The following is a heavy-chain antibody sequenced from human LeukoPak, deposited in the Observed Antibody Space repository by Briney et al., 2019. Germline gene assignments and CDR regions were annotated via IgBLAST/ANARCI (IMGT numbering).Heavy chain of an antibody. J-gene: IGHJ3*02. CDR3: ARSLLLWFGGPDAFDI. Sequence: SETLSLTCTVSGDSISSSSYYWSWIRQPAGKGLEWIGRIYAGGSTYYNPSLKSRVTISVDTSKNQFSLKLSSVTAADTAVYYCARSLLLWFGGPDAFDIWGQGTMVTVSS. CDR1: GDSISSSSYY. CDR2: IYAGGST. D-gene: IGHD3-10*01. V-gene: IGHV4-61*02.